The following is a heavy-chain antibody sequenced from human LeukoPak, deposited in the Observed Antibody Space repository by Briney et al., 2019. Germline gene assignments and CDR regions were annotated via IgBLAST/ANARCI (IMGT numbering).Heavy chain of an antibody. Sequence: PSETLSLTCTVSGGSISSGGYYWSWIRQPPGKGLEWIGNIHTSGVINSNPSLKNRLTISIDTSKNQFSLILSSVTAADSAVYFCARGNVNTAGHYGYWFDPWGQGTLATVSS. J-gene: IGHJ5*02. CDR2: IHTSGVI. CDR3: ARGNVNTAGHYGYWFDP. V-gene: IGHV4-61*08. CDR1: GGSISSGGYY. D-gene: IGHD3-10*01.